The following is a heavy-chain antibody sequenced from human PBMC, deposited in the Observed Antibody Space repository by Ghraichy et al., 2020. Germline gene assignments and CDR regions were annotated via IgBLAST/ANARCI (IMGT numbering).Heavy chain of an antibody. CDR3: ASSEGSGTRFDY. CDR2: ISSSSSYI. J-gene: IGHJ4*02. D-gene: IGHD6-19*01. CDR1: GFTFSSYS. Sequence: GGSLRLSCAASGFTFSSYSMNWVRQAPGKGLEWVSSISSSSSYIYYADSVKGRFTISRDNAKNSLYLQMNSLRAEDTAVYYCASSEGSGTRFDYWGQGTLVTVSS. V-gene: IGHV3-21*01.